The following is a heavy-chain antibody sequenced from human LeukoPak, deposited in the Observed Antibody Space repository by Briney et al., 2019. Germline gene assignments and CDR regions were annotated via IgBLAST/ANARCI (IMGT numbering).Heavy chain of an antibody. CDR3: AKKVGGVYAFDI. J-gene: IGHJ3*02. D-gene: IGHD3-16*01. CDR1: GFSFSTYG. V-gene: IGHV3-23*01. Sequence: GGSLRLSCAASGFSFSTYGMSWVRQAPGKGLEWVSGISSDGSGTYYADSVKGRFTISRDNSKNTLYLQMNSLRAEDTAVYYCAKKVGGVYAFDIWGQGTMVTVSS. CDR2: ISSDGSGT.